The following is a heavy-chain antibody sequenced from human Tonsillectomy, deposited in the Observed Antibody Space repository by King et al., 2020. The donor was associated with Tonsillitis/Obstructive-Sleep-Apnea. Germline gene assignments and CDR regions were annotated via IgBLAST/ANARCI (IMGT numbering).Heavy chain of an antibody. CDR1: GGSISSSSYY. CDR2: IYYSGST. Sequence: QLQESGPGLVKPSETLSLTCTVSGGSISSSSYYWGWIRQPPGKGLEWIGSIYYSGSTYYNPSLKSRVTISVDTSKNQFSLKLTSVTAADTAVYYCARRSGGVGSGWKGGNYYMDVWGKGTTVTVSS. V-gene: IGHV4-39*01. D-gene: IGHD6-25*01. CDR3: ARRSGGVGSGWKGGNYYMDV. J-gene: IGHJ6*03.